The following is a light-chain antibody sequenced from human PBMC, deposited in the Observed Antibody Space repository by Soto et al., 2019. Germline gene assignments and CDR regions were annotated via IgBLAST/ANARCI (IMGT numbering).Light chain of an antibody. Sequence: IQMTHSPSSLSASVGDRVTISCQASQDINNYLNWYQQKPGKAPKLLIYDASKLETGVPSRFSGSGSGTDFTFTISSLQPEDIATYYCQQYVDLPPTFGGGTKVDIK. J-gene: IGKJ4*01. CDR1: QDINNY. CDR3: QQYVDLPPT. V-gene: IGKV1-33*01. CDR2: DAS.